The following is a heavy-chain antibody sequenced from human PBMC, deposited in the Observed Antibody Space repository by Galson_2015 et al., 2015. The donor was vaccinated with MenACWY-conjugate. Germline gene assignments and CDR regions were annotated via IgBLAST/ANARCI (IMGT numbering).Heavy chain of an antibody. D-gene: IGHD2-2*01. CDR2: IGTGGGT. CDR3: AKFKCSTSWYNTHGMDV. V-gene: IGHV3-23*01. Sequence: SLRLSCAASGITFSSNAMNWVRQAPGKGLEWVSGIGTGGGTCYEDSVKGRFTISSDNSKNMVYLQMNSLRAEDTAIYYCAKFKCSTSWYNTHGMDVWGQGTMVTVSS. J-gene: IGHJ6*02. CDR1: GITFSSNA.